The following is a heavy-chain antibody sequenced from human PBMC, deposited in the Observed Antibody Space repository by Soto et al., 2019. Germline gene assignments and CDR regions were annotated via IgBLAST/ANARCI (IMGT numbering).Heavy chain of an antibody. V-gene: IGHV3-23*01. D-gene: IGHD2-2*01. CDR2: ISGSTGTT. CDR3: AKDTSSSPYYMDV. Sequence: EVQVLESGGGSVQPGGSLRLSCAASGFTFSNFAMSWVRHAPGKGLEWVSEISGSTGTTYYADSVKGRFIISRDNSKNTLHLHMNSLRAEDTAVYYCAKDTSSSPYYMDVWGKGTTVTVSS. CDR1: GFTFSNFA. J-gene: IGHJ6*03.